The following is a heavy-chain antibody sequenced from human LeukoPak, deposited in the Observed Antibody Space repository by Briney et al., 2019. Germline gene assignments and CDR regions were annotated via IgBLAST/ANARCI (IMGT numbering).Heavy chain of an antibody. Sequence: PGGSLRLSCAASGFTFSSYGMHWVRQAPGKGLEWVAFIRYDGSNKYYADSVKGRFTTSRDNSKNTLYLQMNSLRAEDTAVYYCAKDRSSAAALPYYFDYWGQGTLVTVSS. CDR3: AKDRSSAAALPYYFDY. CDR2: IRYDGSNK. J-gene: IGHJ4*02. V-gene: IGHV3-30*02. CDR1: GFTFSSYG. D-gene: IGHD6-13*01.